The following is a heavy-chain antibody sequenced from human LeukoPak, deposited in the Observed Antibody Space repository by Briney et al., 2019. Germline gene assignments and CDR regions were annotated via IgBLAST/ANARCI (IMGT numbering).Heavy chain of an antibody. D-gene: IGHD5-18*01. CDR3: GRVLDTAMVYYFDC. V-gene: IGHV3-21*01. CDR1: GFTFSSYS. Sequence: GGSLRLSCAASGFTFSSYSMNWVRQAPGKGLEWVSSISSSSSYMYYADSVKGRFTISRDNAKNSLYLQMNSLRAEDTAVYYCGRVLDTAMVYYFDCWGQGTLVTDS. CDR2: ISSSSSYM. J-gene: IGHJ4*02.